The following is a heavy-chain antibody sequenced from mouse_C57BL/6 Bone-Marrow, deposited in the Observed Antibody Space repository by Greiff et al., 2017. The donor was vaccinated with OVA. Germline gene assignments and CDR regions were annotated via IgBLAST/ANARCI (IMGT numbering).Heavy chain of an antibody. J-gene: IGHJ3*01. V-gene: IGHV5-9-1*02. CDR3: TRGDGGTAWFAY. Sequence: EVMLVESGEGLVKPGGSLKLSCAASGFTFSSYAMSWVRQTPEKRLEWVAYISSGGDYIYYADTVKGRFTISRDNARNTLYLQMSSLKTEEKAMDYCTRGDGGTAWFAYWGQGTLVTVSA. D-gene: IGHD2-13*01. CDR2: ISSGGDYI. CDR1: GFTFSSYA.